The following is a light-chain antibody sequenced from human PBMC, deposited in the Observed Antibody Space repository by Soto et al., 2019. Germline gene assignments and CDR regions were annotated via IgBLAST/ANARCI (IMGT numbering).Light chain of an antibody. Sequence: EIVLTQSPGALSLAPGDRATLYCRASQSVSCSYLAWDQQKSGQAPRLLIYGASRRDTGVPAMFSGSGYKTDFTLTISRLEPEDLAGYYCQQYDSAPPKLTFGGGNKVEIK. CDR1: QSVSCSY. V-gene: IGKV3-20*01. CDR3: QQYDSAPPKLT. J-gene: IGKJ4*01. CDR2: GAS.